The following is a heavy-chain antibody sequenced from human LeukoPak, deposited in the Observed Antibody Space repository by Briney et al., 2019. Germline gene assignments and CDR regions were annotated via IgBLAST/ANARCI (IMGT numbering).Heavy chain of an antibody. Sequence: PGGSLRLSCAASGFTFSSYEMNWVRQAPGKGLEWVSYISSSGSTIYYADSVKGRFTISRDNAKNSLYLQMNSLRAEDTAVYYCARDVGYCSSTSCYYDDYWGQGTLVTVSS. J-gene: IGHJ4*02. CDR3: ARDVGYCSSTSCYYDDY. V-gene: IGHV3-48*03. CDR2: ISSSGSTI. D-gene: IGHD2-2*01. CDR1: GFTFSSYE.